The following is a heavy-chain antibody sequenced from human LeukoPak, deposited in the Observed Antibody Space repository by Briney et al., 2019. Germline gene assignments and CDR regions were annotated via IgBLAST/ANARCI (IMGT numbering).Heavy chain of an antibody. CDR3: TRNPDIVPSYYYYYMDV. V-gene: IGHV6-1*01. D-gene: IGHD2-8*01. Sequence: SQTLSLTCAISGDSVSSNSAAWNWIRQSPSRGLEWLGRTYYRSKWYNDYAVSVKSRITINPDTSKNQFSLQLNSVTPEDTAVYYCTRNPDIVPSYYYYYMDVWGKGTTVTVSS. CDR1: GDSVSSNSAA. CDR2: TYYRSKWYN. J-gene: IGHJ6*03.